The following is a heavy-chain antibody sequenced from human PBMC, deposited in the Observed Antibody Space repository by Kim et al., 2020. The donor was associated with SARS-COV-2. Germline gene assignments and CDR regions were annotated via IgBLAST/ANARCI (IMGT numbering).Heavy chain of an antibody. Sequence: GGSLRLSCAASGFTFSSYSMNWVRQAPGKGLEWVSSISSSSSYIYYADSVKGRFTISRDNAKNSLYLQMNSLRAEDTAVYYCASRYCSGGSCYSTPVDYWGQGTLVTVSS. D-gene: IGHD2-15*01. CDR1: GFTFSSYS. CDR2: ISSSSSYI. CDR3: ASRYCSGGSCYSTPVDY. J-gene: IGHJ4*02. V-gene: IGHV3-21*01.